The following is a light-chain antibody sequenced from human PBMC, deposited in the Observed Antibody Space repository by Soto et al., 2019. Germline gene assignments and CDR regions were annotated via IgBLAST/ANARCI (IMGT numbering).Light chain of an antibody. CDR3: QSSERGLSGYV. CDR2: GNS. CDR1: SSNIGADYD. J-gene: IGLJ1*01. V-gene: IGLV1-40*01. Sequence: QSVLTQPPSVSGAPGQRVTISCTGSSSNIGADYDVHWYLQLPGAAPKLLIYGNSNRPSGVPDRFSGSKSGTSASLAIIGLKAEDEADYYCQSSERGLSGYVFGIGTKVTVL.